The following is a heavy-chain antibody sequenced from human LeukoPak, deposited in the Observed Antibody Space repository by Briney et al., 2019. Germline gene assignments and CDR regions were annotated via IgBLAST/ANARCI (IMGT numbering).Heavy chain of an antibody. Sequence: GGSLRLSCAVSGFTFSDYEMTWVRQAPGEGLEWFSFITSSGANKYYADSVRGRFAISRDNANNSLYLLVDSLRADDTAVYFCARILGNNYYYYYMDVWGKGTTVTVSS. J-gene: IGHJ6*03. CDR2: ITSSGANK. CDR1: GFTFSDYE. CDR3: ARILGNNYYYYYMDV. V-gene: IGHV3-48*03.